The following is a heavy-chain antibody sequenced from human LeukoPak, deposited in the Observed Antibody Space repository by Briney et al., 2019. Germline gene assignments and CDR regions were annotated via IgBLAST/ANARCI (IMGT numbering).Heavy chain of an antibody. V-gene: IGHV3-7*04. CDR1: GFTFSSYW. D-gene: IGHD2-15*01. Sequence: GGSLRLSCAVSGFTFSSYWMSWVRQAPGKGLEWVANIKQDGSEKYYVDSVKGRFTISRDNAKNSLYLQMNSLRAEDTAVYYCARARVAAAISWFDPWGQGTLVTVSS. CDR3: ARARVAAAISWFDP. J-gene: IGHJ5*02. CDR2: IKQDGSEK.